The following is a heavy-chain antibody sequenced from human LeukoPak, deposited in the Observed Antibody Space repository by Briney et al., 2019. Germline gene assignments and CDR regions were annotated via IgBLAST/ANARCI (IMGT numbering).Heavy chain of an antibody. CDR3: ARDQVVPAAIYSRGANWFDP. CDR1: GYTFTGYY. D-gene: IGHD2-2*02. Sequence: GASVKVSCKASGYTFTGYYMHWVRQAPGQGLEWMGWINPNSGGTNYAQEFQGRVTMTRDTSISTAYMELSRLRSDDTAVYYCARDQVVPAAIYSRGANWFDPWGQGTLVTVSS. J-gene: IGHJ5*02. V-gene: IGHV1-2*02. CDR2: INPNSGGT.